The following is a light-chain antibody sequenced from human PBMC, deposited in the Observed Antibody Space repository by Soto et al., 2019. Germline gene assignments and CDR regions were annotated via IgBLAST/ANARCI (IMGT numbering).Light chain of an antibody. J-gene: IGKJ1*01. CDR2: DAS. CDR1: QSISTW. V-gene: IGKV1-5*01. CDR3: HQYSSYKWT. Sequence: DIQMTQSPSTLSASVGDRVTITCRAGQSISTWLAWFQQKPGKAPKLLMYDASTLESGVPSRFSGSGSGTEFTLTISSLQPDDFATYHCHQYSSYKWTFGQGTKVEIK.